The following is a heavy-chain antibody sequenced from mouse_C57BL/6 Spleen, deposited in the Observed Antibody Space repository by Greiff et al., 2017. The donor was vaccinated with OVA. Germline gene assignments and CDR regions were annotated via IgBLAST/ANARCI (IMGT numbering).Heavy chain of an antibody. CDR2: IYPGDGDT. CDR1: GYAFSSSW. J-gene: IGHJ1*03. V-gene: IGHV1-82*01. CDR3: ARNPGYFDV. Sequence: QVQLQQSGPELVKPGASVKISCKASGYAFSSSWMNWVKQRPGKGLEWIGRIYPGDGDTNYNGKFKGKATLTADKSSSTAYMQLSSLTSEDSAVYFCARNPGYFDVWGTGTTVTVSS.